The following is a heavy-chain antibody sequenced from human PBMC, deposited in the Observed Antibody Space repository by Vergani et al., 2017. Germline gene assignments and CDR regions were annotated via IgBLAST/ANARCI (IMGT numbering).Heavy chain of an antibody. CDR2: ITPQNGGT. J-gene: IGHJ5*02. CDR1: GYYFTDNY. V-gene: IGHV1-2*02. CDR3: VRGGTFDWLST. Sequence: QVQLVQSGAEVKKPGAAVKVSCKASGYYFTDNYLHWVRQAPGQGLEWMGRITPQNGGTQYAEKFKGRVTMTRDTSITTAYMELTSLTSDDTAVYYCVRGGTFDWLSTWGPGILVTVSS. D-gene: IGHD3-9*01.